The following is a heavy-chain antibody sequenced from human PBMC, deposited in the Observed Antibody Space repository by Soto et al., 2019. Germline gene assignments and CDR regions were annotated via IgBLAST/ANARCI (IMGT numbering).Heavy chain of an antibody. D-gene: IGHD3-22*01. CDR1: GFTFSSYR. CDR3: ARLTSYASTGYYCY. CDR2: ISSSSSYI. Sequence: EVQLVESGGGLVKPGGSLRLSCAASGFTFSSYRLNWVRQAPGKGLQCVSSISSSSSYIYYADSVTGRFTISSHDAKNPLYPPMNTLRSEDTAVYYCARLTSYASTGYYCYWGQGTLVTVSS. J-gene: IGHJ4*02. V-gene: IGHV3-21*01.